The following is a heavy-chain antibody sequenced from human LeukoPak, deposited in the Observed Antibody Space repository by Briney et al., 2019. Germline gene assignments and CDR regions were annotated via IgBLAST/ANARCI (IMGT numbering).Heavy chain of an antibody. V-gene: IGHV1-18*01. J-gene: IGHJ2*01. Sequence: ASVKVSCKVSGYTLTELSIHWVRQAPGQGLEWMGWISAYNGNTNYAQKLQGRVTMTTDTSTSTAYMELRSLRSDDTAVYYCAREEYPHWYFDLWGRGTLVTVSS. D-gene: IGHD6-6*01. CDR1: GYTLTELS. CDR3: AREEYPHWYFDL. CDR2: ISAYNGNT.